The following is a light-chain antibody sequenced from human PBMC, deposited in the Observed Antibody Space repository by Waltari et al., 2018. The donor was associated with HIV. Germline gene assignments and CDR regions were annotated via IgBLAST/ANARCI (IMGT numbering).Light chain of an antibody. CDR1: SSTIGSTY. V-gene: IGLV1-47*01. CDR3: ATWDDSLSGVL. Sequence: VLPQPPSASGPPGKRVTISCSGSSSTIGSTYVFWYHQVPGTAPKLLLYRNDQRPSGVPDRFSGSTSGTSASLAISGLRPEDEADYYCATWDDSLSGVLFGGGTKLTVL. CDR2: RND. J-gene: IGLJ2*01.